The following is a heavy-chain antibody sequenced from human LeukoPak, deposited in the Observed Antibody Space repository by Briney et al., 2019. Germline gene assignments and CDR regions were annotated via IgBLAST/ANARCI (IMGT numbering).Heavy chain of an antibody. D-gene: IGHD2-2*02. V-gene: IGHV3-48*01. CDR3: ARFRDTRFFDY. CDR1: GFTFSSYS. J-gene: IGHJ4*02. CDR2: ISSSSSTI. Sequence: GGSLRLSCAASGFTFSSYSMNWVRQAPGKGLEWVSYISSSSSTIYYADSVKGRFTISRDNAKNSLYLQMNSLRAEDTAVYHCARFRDTRFFDYWGQGTLVTVSS.